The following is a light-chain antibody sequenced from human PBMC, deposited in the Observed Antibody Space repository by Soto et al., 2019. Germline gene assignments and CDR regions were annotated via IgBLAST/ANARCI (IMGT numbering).Light chain of an antibody. Sequence: QSAPTQPASVSGSPGQSITISCTGTSSDVGAYDFFSWYQHSPGKAPKLVTFDVTHRPPGISDRFSGSKSANTASITISAHQAADEAVDYCSSYAGNKGVVFGTGTKLTVL. V-gene: IGLV2-14*01. J-gene: IGLJ1*01. CDR1: SSDVGAYDF. CDR2: DVT. CDR3: SSYAGNKGVV.